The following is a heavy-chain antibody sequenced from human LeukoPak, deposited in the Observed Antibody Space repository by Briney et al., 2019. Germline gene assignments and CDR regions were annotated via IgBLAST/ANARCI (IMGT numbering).Heavy chain of an antibody. V-gene: IGHV4-30-4*07. J-gene: IGHJ6*03. Sequence: KPSETLSLTCAVSGGSISSGGYSWSWIRQPPGKGLEWIGYIYYSGSTYYNPSLKSRVTISVDTSKNQFSLKLSSVTAADTAVYYCARAHYYDSNGYYYDYYMDGWGKGTTVTVSS. CDR1: GGSISSGGYS. CDR3: ARAHYYDSNGYYYDYYMDG. D-gene: IGHD3-22*01. CDR2: IYYSGST.